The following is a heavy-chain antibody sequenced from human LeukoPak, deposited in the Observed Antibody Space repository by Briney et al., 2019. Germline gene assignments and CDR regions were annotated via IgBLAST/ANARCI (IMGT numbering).Heavy chain of an antibody. J-gene: IGHJ4*02. CDR1: GFTLSSSA. V-gene: IGHV3-23*01. CDR2: ISGSGAFT. CDR3: ARSARWDFDS. Sequence: PGGSLRLSCAASGFTLSSSAMSWVRQAPGKGLEWVSAISGSGAFTYYADFVKGRFTISRDNSKNTLYLQMNSLRAEDTAVYYCARSARWDFDSWGQGTLVTVSS. D-gene: IGHD1-26*01.